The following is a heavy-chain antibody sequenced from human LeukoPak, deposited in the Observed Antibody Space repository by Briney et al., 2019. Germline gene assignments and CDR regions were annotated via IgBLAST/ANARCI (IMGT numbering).Heavy chain of an antibody. CDR3: ASKVVTKFDY. D-gene: IGHD4-23*01. CDR1: GGSISSSSYY. Sequence: SETLSLTCTVSGGSISSSSYYWGWIRQPPGKGLEWIGSIYYSGGTYYNPSLKSRVTISVDTSKNQFSLKLSSVTAADTAVYYCASKVVTKFDYWGQGTLVTVSS. J-gene: IGHJ4*02. V-gene: IGHV4-39*01. CDR2: IYYSGGT.